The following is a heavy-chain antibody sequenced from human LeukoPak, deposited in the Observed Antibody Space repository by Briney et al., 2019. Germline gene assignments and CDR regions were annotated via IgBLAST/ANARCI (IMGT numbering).Heavy chain of an antibody. J-gene: IGHJ4*02. V-gene: IGHV4-34*01. CDR2: INHSEST. CDR3: ASSSSWYDDTDY. CDR1: GGSFSGYY. Sequence: SETLSLTCAVYGGSFSGYYWSWIRQPPGKGLEWIGEINHSESTNYNPSLKSRVTISVDRSKNQFSLKLSSVTAADTAVYYCASSSSWYDDTDYWGQGTLVTVSS. D-gene: IGHD6-13*01.